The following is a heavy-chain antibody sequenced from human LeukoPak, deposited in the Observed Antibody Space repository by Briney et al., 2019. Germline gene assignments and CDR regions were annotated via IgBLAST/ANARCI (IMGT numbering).Heavy chain of an antibody. CDR1: GFTFNTYN. V-gene: IGHV3-21*01. CDR3: ARVLMTINYDSGDTLDY. CDR2: ISSSSSYI. Sequence: GGSLRLSCAGSGFTFNTYNMNWVRQAPGKGLEWVSSISSSSSYIYYADSVKGRFTISRDNAKNSLYLQMNSLRAEDTAVYYCARVLMTINYDSGDTLDYWGQGTLVTVSS. J-gene: IGHJ4*02. D-gene: IGHD4-17*01.